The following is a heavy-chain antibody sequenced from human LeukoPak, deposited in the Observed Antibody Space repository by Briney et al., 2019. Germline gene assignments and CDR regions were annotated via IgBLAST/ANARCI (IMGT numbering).Heavy chain of an antibody. CDR2: IYYSGST. D-gene: IGHD3-22*01. V-gene: IGHV4-59*12. CDR1: GGSISSYY. CDR3: ARVYYYDRAFDI. Sequence: SETLSLTCTVSGGSISSYYWSWIRQPPGKGLEWIGYIYYSGSTNYNPSLKSRVTVSVDTSKNQFSLKLSSVTAADTAVYYCARVYYYDRAFDIWGQGTMVTVSS. J-gene: IGHJ3*02.